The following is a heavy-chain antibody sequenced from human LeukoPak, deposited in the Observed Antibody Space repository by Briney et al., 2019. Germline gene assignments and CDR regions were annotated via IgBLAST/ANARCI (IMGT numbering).Heavy chain of an antibody. V-gene: IGHV3-53*01. CDR2: LYSGGTT. CDR3: AGGQMFTSGGFDD. J-gene: IGHJ4*02. CDR1: GFIVSSNY. Sequence: GGSLRLSCAASGFIVSSNYMGWVRLAPGKGLEWVSLLYSGGTTYYADSVRGRFTIFRDTSKNTVNLQMNSLRAEDTALYYCAGGQMFTSGGFDDWGQGTLVTVSS. D-gene: IGHD6-19*01.